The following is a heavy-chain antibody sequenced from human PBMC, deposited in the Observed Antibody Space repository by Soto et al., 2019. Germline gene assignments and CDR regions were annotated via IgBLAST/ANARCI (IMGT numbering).Heavy chain of an antibody. CDR2: IYYSGST. J-gene: IGHJ5*02. D-gene: IGHD6-13*01. CDR3: ARRLIAAAVTAWFDP. Sequence: QVQLQESGPGLVKPSQTLSLTCTVSGGSISSGDYYWSWVRQPPGKGLEWIGYIYYSGSTYYNPSLKSRVTISVDTSKNRFSLKLSPVTAADTAVYYCARRLIAAAVTAWFDPWGQGTLVTVSS. CDR1: GGSISSGDYY. V-gene: IGHV4-30-4*01.